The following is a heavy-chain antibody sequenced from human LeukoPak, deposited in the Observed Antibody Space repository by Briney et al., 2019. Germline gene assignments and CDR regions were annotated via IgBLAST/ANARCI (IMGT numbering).Heavy chain of an antibody. J-gene: IGHJ4*02. CDR3: ARVIESGGAGD. D-gene: IGHD3-16*01. Sequence: GAAVKFSCKASGYTFTGYYMHWVRQPPGQGLEWMGWINPNSGGTNYDQQYRRRVTMTRDTSISTAYMELSRLRSDDTAVYYCARVIESGGAGDWVQGTLVTVPS. CDR2: INPNSGGT. CDR1: GYTFTGYY. V-gene: IGHV1-2*02.